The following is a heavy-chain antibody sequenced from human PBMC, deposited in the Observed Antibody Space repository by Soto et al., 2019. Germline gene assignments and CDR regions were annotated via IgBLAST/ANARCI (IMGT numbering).Heavy chain of an antibody. CDR1: GFTFSSYW. CDR3: VKSGDNYNALDY. J-gene: IGHJ4*02. Sequence: GGSLRLSCAASGFTFSSYWMSWIRQAPGKGLEWIGYSSNSGSFTRYADSVKGRFSISRDNAKNSLYLQINSLRGDDTAIYYCVKSGDNYNALDYWGQGTPVTVSS. CDR2: SSNSGSFT. V-gene: IGHV3-11*06. D-gene: IGHD1-1*01.